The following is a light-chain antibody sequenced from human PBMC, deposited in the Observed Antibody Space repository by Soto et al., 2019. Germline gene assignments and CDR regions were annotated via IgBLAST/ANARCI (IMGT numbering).Light chain of an antibody. CDR3: QQRELT. J-gene: IGKJ4*01. Sequence: EIVLTQSPATLSLSPGERATLSCRASQSVNSYLAWYQQKPGQAPTLLIYDASNRATGIPARFSGSGSGTDFNLTIITLEPEDFAVYYCQQRELTFGGGTKVEIK. CDR1: QSVNSY. CDR2: DAS. V-gene: IGKV3-11*01.